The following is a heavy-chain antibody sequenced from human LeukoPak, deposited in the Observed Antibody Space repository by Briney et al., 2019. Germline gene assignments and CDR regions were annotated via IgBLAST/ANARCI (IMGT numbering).Heavy chain of an antibody. CDR1: GFTFDDYA. CDR2: ISWNSDSI. J-gene: IGHJ6*02. D-gene: IGHD6-13*01. Sequence: GGSLRLSCAASGFTFDDYAMHWVRQAPGKGLEWVSGISWNSDSIGYADSVKGRFTISRDNAKNSLYLQMNSLRAEDTALYYCAKAARYSSSWRSLYYYYGMDVWGQGTTVTVSS. V-gene: IGHV3-9*01. CDR3: AKAARYSSSWRSLYYYYGMDV.